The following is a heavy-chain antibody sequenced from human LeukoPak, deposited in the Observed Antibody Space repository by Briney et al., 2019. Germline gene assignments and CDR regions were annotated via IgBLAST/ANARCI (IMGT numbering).Heavy chain of an antibody. D-gene: IGHD4-17*01. V-gene: IGHV3-15*07. CDR3: TTYTVTTPYFFDY. Sequence: GGSLRLSCAACGFTFNNAWMKWVRQARGKGVEGVGRIKRITDGLTTDYPAPVKGRFTISSDDSKNTLYLQINSLKTEDTAMYYCTTYTVTTPYFFDYWGQGTLVTVSS. CDR2: IKRITDGLTT. CDR1: GFTFNNAW. J-gene: IGHJ4*02.